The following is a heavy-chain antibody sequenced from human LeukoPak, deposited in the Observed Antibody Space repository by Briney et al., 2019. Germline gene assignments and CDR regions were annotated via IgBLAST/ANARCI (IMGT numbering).Heavy chain of an antibody. D-gene: IGHD1-7*01. CDR1: GYTFTGYY. Sequence: ASVKVSCKASGYTFTGYYMHWVRQAPGQGLEWMGWINPNSGGTNYAQKFQGRVTMTRDTSISTAYMELSRLRSDDTAVYYCARDLGWNYPNSEYYFDYWGQGTLVTVSS. CDR3: ARDLGWNYPNSEYYFDY. V-gene: IGHV1-2*02. J-gene: IGHJ4*02. CDR2: INPNSGGT.